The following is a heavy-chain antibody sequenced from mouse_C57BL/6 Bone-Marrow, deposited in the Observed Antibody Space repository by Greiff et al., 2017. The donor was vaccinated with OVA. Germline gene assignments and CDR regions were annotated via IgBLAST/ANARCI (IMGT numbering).Heavy chain of an antibody. CDR1: GFTFSDYY. CDR3: ARGGDYDEGYYFDY. J-gene: IGHJ2*01. V-gene: IGHV5-12*01. D-gene: IGHD2-4*01. Sequence: EVKLVESGGGLVQPGRSLKLSCAASGFTFSDYYMYWVRQTPEKRLEWVAYISNGGGSTYYPDTVQGRFTISRDNAKNTLYLQMSRLKSEDTAMYYCARGGDYDEGYYFDYWGQGTTLTVSS. CDR2: ISNGGGST.